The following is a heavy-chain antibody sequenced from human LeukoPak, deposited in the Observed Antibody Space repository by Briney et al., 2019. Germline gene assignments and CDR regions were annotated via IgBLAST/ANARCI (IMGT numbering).Heavy chain of an antibody. V-gene: IGHV1-69*06. Sequence: SVKVSCKASGGTFSSYAISWVRQAPGQGLEWMGGIIPIFGTANYAQKFQGRVTITADKSTSTAYMELSSLRSEDTAVYYCARAKGYDILTGREVDGMDVWGKGTTVTVSS. CDR3: ARAKGYDILTGREVDGMDV. J-gene: IGHJ6*04. CDR2: IIPIFGTA. CDR1: GGTFSSYA. D-gene: IGHD3-9*01.